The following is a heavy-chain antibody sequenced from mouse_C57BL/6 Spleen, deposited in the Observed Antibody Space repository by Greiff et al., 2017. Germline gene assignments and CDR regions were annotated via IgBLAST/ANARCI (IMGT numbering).Heavy chain of an antibody. D-gene: IGHD1-1*01. Sequence: EVKLMESGGGLVKPGGSLKLSCAASGFTFSSYAMSWVRQTPEKRLEWVATISDGGSYTYYPDNVKGRFTISRDNAKNNLYLQMSHLKSEDTAMYYCARGDYYGSSPLYFDVWGTGTTVTVSS. CDR3: ARGDYYGSSPLYFDV. J-gene: IGHJ1*03. CDR1: GFTFSSYA. V-gene: IGHV5-4*03. CDR2: ISDGGSYT.